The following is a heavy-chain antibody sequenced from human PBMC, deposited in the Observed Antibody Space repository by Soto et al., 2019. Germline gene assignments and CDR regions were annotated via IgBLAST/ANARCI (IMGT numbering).Heavy chain of an antibody. CDR2: INPKGGGT. CDR3: ARESVALTKDFDY. D-gene: IGHD2-21*02. Sequence: QVQLLQSGAEVKKPGASVKVSCKASGYTFIDYYMHWVRQAPGQGPEWMGCINPKGGGTKYPQKFQDWVTMTWDTSISTAYMELNRLRSDDTAVYYCARESVALTKDFDYWGQGTLVTVSS. J-gene: IGHJ4*02. CDR1: GYTFIDYY. V-gene: IGHV1-2*04.